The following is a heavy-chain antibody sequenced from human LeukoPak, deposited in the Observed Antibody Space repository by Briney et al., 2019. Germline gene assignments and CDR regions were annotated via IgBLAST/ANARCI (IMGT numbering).Heavy chain of an antibody. D-gene: IGHD6-19*01. CDR1: GGTFSNYA. Sequence: ASVKVSCKASGGTFSNYAISWVRQAPGQGLEWMGRIIPFLDIPDYAQKFQGRVTMTTDTSTSTAYMELRSLRFDDTAVYYCARKGSRDSGWSGDDAFDIWGQGTMVTVSS. V-gene: IGHV1-69*04. J-gene: IGHJ3*02. CDR2: IIPFLDIP. CDR3: ARKGSRDSGWSGDDAFDI.